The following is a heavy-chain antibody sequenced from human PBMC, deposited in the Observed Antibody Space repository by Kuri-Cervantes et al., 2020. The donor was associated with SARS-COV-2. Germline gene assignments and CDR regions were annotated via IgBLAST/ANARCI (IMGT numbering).Heavy chain of an antibody. V-gene: IGHV3-23*01. D-gene: IGHD6-13*01. J-gene: IGHJ4*02. CDR3: AKDLSRAAALTGAQVL. Sequence: GGSLRLSCAASGFTFSSYAMSWVRQAPGEGLEWVSAISGSGGSTYYADSVKGRFTISRDNSKNTLYLQMNSLRAEDTAVYYCAKDLSRAAALTGAQVLWGQGTLVTVSS. CDR1: GFTFSSYA. CDR2: ISGSGGST.